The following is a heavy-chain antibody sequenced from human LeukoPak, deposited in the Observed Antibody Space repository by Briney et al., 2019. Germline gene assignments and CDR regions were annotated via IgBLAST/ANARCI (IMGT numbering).Heavy chain of an antibody. V-gene: IGHV3-30-3*02. Sequence: GRSLRLSCAASGFTFSSYAMHWVRQAPGKGLEWVAVISYDGSNKYYADSVKGRFTISRDNSKNTLYLQMNSLRAEDTAVYYCAKSRDWYVGDYWGQGTLVTVSS. CDR3: AKSRDWYVGDY. CDR2: ISYDGSNK. CDR1: GFTFSSYA. J-gene: IGHJ4*02. D-gene: IGHD6-19*01.